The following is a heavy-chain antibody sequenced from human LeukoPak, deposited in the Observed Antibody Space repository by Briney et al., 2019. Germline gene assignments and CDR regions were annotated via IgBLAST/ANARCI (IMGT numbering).Heavy chain of an antibody. D-gene: IGHD4-23*01. CDR1: GGSISNSRHY. J-gene: IGHJ3*02. Sequence: PSETLSLTCTVSGGSISNSRHYWGWIRQPPGKGLEWIASIYYSGSTYYNPSLKSRVNISLDTSKNQFSLNLNSVTAADTAVFYCARDRETTLITKYAFDIWGQGTVVTVSS. V-gene: IGHV4-39*07. CDR3: ARDRETTLITKYAFDI. CDR2: IYYSGST.